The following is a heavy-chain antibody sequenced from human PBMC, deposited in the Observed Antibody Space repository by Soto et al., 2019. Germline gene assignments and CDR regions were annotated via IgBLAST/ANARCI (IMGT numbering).Heavy chain of an antibody. CDR1: GVTFSRCW. J-gene: IGHJ6*02. V-gene: IGHV3-74*01. CDR2: ISSYGSDT. Sequence: PGGSLRLSCAASGVTFSRCWMHWVRQAPGKGLVWVSRISSYGSDTHYADSVKGRFTISRDNAKNTLYLQMNSLRADDTAVYYCASNYAYAEGYYWYGIDVWGQGTTVTVSS. CDR3: ASNYAYAEGYYWYGIDV. D-gene: IGHD3-16*01.